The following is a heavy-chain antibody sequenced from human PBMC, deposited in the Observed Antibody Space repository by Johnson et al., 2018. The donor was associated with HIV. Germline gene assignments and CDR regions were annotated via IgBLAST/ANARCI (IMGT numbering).Heavy chain of an antibody. Sequence: QVQLVESGGGLVQPGGSLRLSCAASGFTFSDYYMSWIRQAPGKGLEWVSYISSGPLIINYADSVKGRFIISRDNTKNSLYLQMNSLRAEDTAVYYCARHHPASDAFDIWGQGTMVSVSS. D-gene: IGHD2-2*01. J-gene: IGHJ3*02. V-gene: IGHV3-11*04. CDR2: ISSGPLII. CDR1: GFTFSDYY. CDR3: ARHHPASDAFDI.